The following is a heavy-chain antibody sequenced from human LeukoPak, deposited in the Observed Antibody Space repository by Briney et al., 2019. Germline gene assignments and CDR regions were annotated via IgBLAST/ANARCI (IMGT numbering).Heavy chain of an antibody. CDR3: ARRRIYYDSSGYQDAFDI. J-gene: IGHJ3*02. CDR1: GGSFSGYY. Sequence: PSETLSLTCAVYGGSFSGYYWSWIRQPPGKGLEWIGEINHSGSTNYNPSLKSRVTILVDTSKNQFSLKLSSVTAADTAVYYCARRRIYYDSSGYQDAFDIWGQGTMVTVSS. CDR2: INHSGST. D-gene: IGHD3-22*01. V-gene: IGHV4-34*01.